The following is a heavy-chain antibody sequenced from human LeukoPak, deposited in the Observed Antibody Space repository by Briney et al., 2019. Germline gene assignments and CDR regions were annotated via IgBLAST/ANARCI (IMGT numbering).Heavy chain of an antibody. CDR2: IDPSGTAL. Sequence: GGSLRLSYAASGFTIRDYVMSWGRQAPGKGLEWVSYIDPSGTALYYADSVKGRFTVSRDNGKNSLSLQLRSLRAEDTALYYCARAAYNWNWGQGTLVTVSS. J-gene: IGHJ4*02. CDR1: GFTIRDYV. CDR3: ARAAYNWN. V-gene: IGHV3-11*01. D-gene: IGHD1-20*01.